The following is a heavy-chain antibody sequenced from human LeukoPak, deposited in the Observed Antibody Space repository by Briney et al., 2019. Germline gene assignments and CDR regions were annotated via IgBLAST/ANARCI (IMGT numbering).Heavy chain of an antibody. CDR1: GGTFSSYA. Sequence: SVKVSCKASGGTFSSYAISWVRQAPGQGLEWMGRIIPIFGAANYAQKFQGRVTITTDESTSTAYMELSSLRSEDTAVYYCARGQTGTIDYWGQGTLVTVYS. D-gene: IGHD1-7*01. J-gene: IGHJ4*02. V-gene: IGHV1-69*05. CDR3: ARGQTGTIDY. CDR2: IIPIFGAA.